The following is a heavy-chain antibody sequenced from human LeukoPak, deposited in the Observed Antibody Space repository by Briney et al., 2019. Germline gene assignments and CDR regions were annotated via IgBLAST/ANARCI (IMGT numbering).Heavy chain of an antibody. CDR3: ARGGCSSTSCYMVDWFDP. CDR1: GGSISSHY. V-gene: IGHV4-59*11. J-gene: IGHJ5*02. D-gene: IGHD2-2*02. CDR2: IYYSGST. Sequence: SETLSLTCTGSGGSISSHYWSWNRQPPGKGLEWFGYIYYSGSTNYNPSLKSRVTITVDTSKNHYSLKLSPVTDADTAVYYCARGGCSSTSCYMVDWFDPWGQGTLVTVSS.